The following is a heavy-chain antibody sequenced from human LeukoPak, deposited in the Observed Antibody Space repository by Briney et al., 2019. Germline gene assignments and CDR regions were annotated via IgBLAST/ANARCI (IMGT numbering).Heavy chain of an antibody. V-gene: IGHV1-2*02. CDR3: ARDSKPSNSYSSSWNYFNY. J-gene: IGHJ4*02. CDR2: INPNTGAT. Sequence: GASVKVSCKASAHTFTGYYMHWVRQAPGQGLEWMGWINPNTGATNYAQKFQGRVTMTRDTSITTAYMELSRLTSDDTAVYYCARDSKPSNSYSSSWNYFNYWGQGTLVTVSS. CDR1: AHTFTGYY. D-gene: IGHD6-13*01.